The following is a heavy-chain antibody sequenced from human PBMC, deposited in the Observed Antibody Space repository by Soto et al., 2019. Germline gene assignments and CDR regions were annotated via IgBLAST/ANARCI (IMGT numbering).Heavy chain of an antibody. CDR1: GGTFSNDI. D-gene: IGHD5-12*01. V-gene: IGHV1-69*08. J-gene: IGHJ4*02. CDR3: ARDSPIGSTFSGYDAIDY. Sequence: QVQLVQSGAEVKKPGSSVKVSCKTSGGTFSNDIITWVRQAPGQGLERMGRIIPLLDIANYAQKFQGRVTITADKSTSTAYMELNSLRSEETAVYYCARDSPIGSTFSGYDAIDYWGQGTLVTVSS. CDR2: IIPLLDIA.